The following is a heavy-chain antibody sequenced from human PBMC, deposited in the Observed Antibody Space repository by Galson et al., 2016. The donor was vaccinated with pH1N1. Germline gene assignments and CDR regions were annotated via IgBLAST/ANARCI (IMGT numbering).Heavy chain of an antibody. CDR1: GFIFSDYW. V-gene: IGHV3-7*01. D-gene: IGHD1-26*01. Sequence: SLRLSCAASGFIFSDYWMSWVRQAPGKGLEWVAKIDQDGSWKYYADSMKGRCTTSRDNAENSLSLQMNSLRVEDTALYYCATEDYYTSLYWGQGILVTVSS. CDR3: ATEDYYTSLY. J-gene: IGHJ4*02. CDR2: IDQDGSWK.